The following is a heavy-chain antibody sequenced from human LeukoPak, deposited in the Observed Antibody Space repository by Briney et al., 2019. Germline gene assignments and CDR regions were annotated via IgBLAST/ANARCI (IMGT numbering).Heavy chain of an antibody. Sequence: PGGSLRLSCAASGFTFSSYAMSWVRQAPGKGLEWVSAISGSGGSTYYADSVKGRFTISRDNSKNTLYLQMNSLRAEDTAVYYCAKAADYYDFWSGYSYYFDYWGQGTLVTVSS. J-gene: IGHJ4*02. CDR2: ISGSGGST. V-gene: IGHV3-23*01. CDR1: GFTFSSYA. CDR3: AKAADYYDFWSGYSYYFDY. D-gene: IGHD3-3*01.